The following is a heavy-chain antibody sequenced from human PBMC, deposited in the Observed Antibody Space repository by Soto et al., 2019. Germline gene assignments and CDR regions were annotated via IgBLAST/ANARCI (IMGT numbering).Heavy chain of an antibody. CDR3: ARTRVVSPYYFDY. D-gene: IGHD3-3*01. CDR1: GFTFSDYY. Sequence: GGSLRLSCAASGFTFSDYYMSWIRQAPGKGLEWVSYISSSGSTIYYADSVKGRFTISRDNAKNSLYLQMNSLRAEDTAVYYCARTRVVSPYYFDYWGQGTLVTVSS. V-gene: IGHV3-11*01. J-gene: IGHJ4*02. CDR2: ISSSGSTI.